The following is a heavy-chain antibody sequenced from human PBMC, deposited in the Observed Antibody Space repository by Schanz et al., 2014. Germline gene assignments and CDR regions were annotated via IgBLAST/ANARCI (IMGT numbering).Heavy chain of an antibody. CDR1: GFSFSGYG. CDR2: ISRDGTTS. J-gene: IGHJ6*02. CDR3: ARDLFLVDTALATNRYYYYGMDV. Sequence: EVQLVESGGGFVQPGGSLRLSCAASGFSFSGYGMHWVRQAPGKGLEWLSYISRDGTTSYYADSVKGRFTISRDNAKNSLYLEMTSLRGEDTAVYYCARDLFLVDTALATNRYYYYGMDVWGQGTTVTVSS. V-gene: IGHV3-48*04. D-gene: IGHD5-18*01.